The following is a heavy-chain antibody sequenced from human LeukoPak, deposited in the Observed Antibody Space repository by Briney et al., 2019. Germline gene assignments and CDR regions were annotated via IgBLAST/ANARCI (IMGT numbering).Heavy chain of an antibody. V-gene: IGHV1-3*01. J-gene: IGHJ4*02. CDR3: ARAGSGSYCYDY. D-gene: IGHD1-26*01. Sequence: ASVKVSCKASGYTFTSYAMHWVRQAPGQRLEWMGWINAGNGNTKYSQKFRGRVTITRDTSASTAYMELSSLRSEDTAVYYCARAGSGSYCYDYWGQGTLVTVSS. CDR2: INAGNGNT. CDR1: GYTFTSYA.